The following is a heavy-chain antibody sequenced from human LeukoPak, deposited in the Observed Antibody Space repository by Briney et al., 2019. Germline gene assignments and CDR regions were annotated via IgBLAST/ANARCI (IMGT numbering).Heavy chain of an antibody. Sequence: SETLSLTCTVSGGSVSSGSYYWSWIRQPPGKGLEWIGYIYYSGSTNYNPSLKSRVTISVDTSKNQFSLKLSSVTAADTAVYYCARDGWFGEGDYFDYWGQGTLVTISS. V-gene: IGHV4-61*01. CDR3: ARDGWFGEGDYFDY. J-gene: IGHJ4*02. CDR1: GGSVSSGSYY. CDR2: IYYSGST. D-gene: IGHD3-10*01.